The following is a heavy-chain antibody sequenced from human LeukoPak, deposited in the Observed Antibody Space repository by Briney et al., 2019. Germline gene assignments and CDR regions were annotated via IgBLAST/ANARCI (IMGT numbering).Heavy chain of an antibody. J-gene: IGHJ4*02. D-gene: IGHD5-12*01. CDR3: ARWGHFETSGFFVVEY. CDR1: DGSISSYY. Sequence: LETLSLTCSISDGSISSYYWNWIRQSPGKGLEWIGHIHYSGSTHYNSALQSRVSISIDTSKSHFTLKLRSVTAADTAVYYCARWGHFETSGFFVVEYWGQGALVTVSS. CDR2: IHYSGST. V-gene: IGHV4-59*01.